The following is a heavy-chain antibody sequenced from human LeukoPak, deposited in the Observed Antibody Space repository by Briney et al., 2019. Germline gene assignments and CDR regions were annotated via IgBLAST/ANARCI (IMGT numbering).Heavy chain of an antibody. V-gene: IGHV4-39*01. Sequence: SETLSLTCTVSGGSISSSSYYWGWIRQPPGKGLEWIGSIYYSGSTYYNPSLKSRVTISVDTSENQFSLKLNSVTAADTAVYYCARLGGSYYADFDSWGQGALVTVSS. D-gene: IGHD1-26*01. J-gene: IGHJ4*02. CDR2: IYYSGST. CDR1: GGSISSSSYY. CDR3: ARLGGSYYADFDS.